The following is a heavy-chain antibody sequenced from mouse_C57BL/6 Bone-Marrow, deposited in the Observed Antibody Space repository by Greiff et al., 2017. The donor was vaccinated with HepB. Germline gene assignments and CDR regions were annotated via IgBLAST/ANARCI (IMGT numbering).Heavy chain of an antibody. CDR1: GFTFSDYG. CDR2: ISNLAYSI. Sequence: EVQLVESGGGLVQPGGSLKLSCAASGFTFSDYGMAWVRQAPRKGPEWVAFISNLAYSIYYADTVTGRFTISRENAKNTLYLEMSSLRSEDTAMYYCARPGYYGSSYYWYFDVWGTGTTVTVSS. V-gene: IGHV5-15*01. D-gene: IGHD1-1*01. CDR3: ARPGYYGSSYYWYFDV. J-gene: IGHJ1*03.